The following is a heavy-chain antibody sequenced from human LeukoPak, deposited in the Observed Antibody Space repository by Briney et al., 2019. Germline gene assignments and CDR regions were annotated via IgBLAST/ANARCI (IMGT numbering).Heavy chain of an antibody. D-gene: IGHD7-27*01. CDR1: GGFLRSGGFY. CDR3: AKLGPHYYYGLDL. Sequence: SQTLSLTCTVSGGFLRSGGFYWSWIRQHPGKGLEGIGYIHHTGSYYYNPSLKSRLSISVDTPKNQFSLRLSSVTAADTAVDYCAKLGPHYYYGLDLWGQGTTVTVS. V-gene: IGHV4-31*03. CDR2: IHHTGSY. J-gene: IGHJ6*02.